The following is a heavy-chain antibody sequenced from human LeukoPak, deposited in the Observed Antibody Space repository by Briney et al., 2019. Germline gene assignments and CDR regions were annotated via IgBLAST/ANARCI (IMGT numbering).Heavy chain of an antibody. J-gene: IGHJ4*02. CDR2: IYYSGST. Sequence: PSETLSLTCTVSGGSISRYYWSWIRQPPGKGLEWIGYIYYSGSTNYNPSLKSRVTISVDTSKNQFSLKLSSVTAADTAVYFCATLVSTRYYFDYWGQGTLVTVSS. CDR3: ATLVSTRYYFDY. D-gene: IGHD5/OR15-5a*01. CDR1: GGSISRYY. V-gene: IGHV4-59*01.